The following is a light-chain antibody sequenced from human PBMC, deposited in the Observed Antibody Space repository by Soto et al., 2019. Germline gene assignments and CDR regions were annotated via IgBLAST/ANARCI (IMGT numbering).Light chain of an antibody. V-gene: IGLV1-47*01. CDR2: RDD. CDR3: AAWDDSLSGVV. CDR1: TSNIGSNY. J-gene: IGLJ2*01. Sequence: QSVLTQPPSASATPGQRVTISCSGTTSNIGSNYVYWYQYLPGTAPKVLIYRDDQRPSGVPDRFSGSKSGTSASLAISGLRSEDEADYYCAAWDDSLSGVVFGGGTKLTFL.